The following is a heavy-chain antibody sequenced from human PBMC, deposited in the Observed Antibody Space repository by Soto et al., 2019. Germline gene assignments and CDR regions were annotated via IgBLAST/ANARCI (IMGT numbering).Heavy chain of an antibody. CDR3: ARTTPEVAATPQFYYYYGMDV. V-gene: IGHV5-10-1*01. CDR2: IDPSDSYT. Sequence: GESLTLSCKGSGYSFTSYWISWVRQMPGKGLEWMGRIDPSDSYTNYSPSFQGHVTISADKSISTAYLQWSSLKASDTAMYYCARTTPEVAATPQFYYYYGMDVWGQGTTVTVS. D-gene: IGHD2-15*01. CDR1: GYSFTSYW. J-gene: IGHJ6*02.